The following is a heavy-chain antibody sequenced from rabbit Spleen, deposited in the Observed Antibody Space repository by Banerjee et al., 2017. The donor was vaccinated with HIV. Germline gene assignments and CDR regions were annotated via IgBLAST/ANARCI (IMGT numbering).Heavy chain of an antibody. D-gene: IGHD1-1*01. V-gene: IGHV1S40*01. CDR1: GLDFSSAYD. Sequence: QSLEESGGDLVKPGASLTLTCKASGLDFSSAYDMWWVRQAPQKGLELIGYINTGSYTTYYASWAKGRFTISKTSSTTVTLQMTSLTAADTATYFCARDGLTNGYFYFNLWGPGTLVTVS. CDR2: INTGSYTT. CDR3: ARDGLTNGYFYFNL. J-gene: IGHJ4*01.